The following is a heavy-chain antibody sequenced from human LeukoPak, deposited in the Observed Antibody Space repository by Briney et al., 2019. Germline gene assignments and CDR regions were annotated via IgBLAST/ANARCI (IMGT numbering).Heavy chain of an antibody. CDR1: GGSISSYY. CDR3: ARRQGIAAQFDY. Sequence: SETLSLTCTVSGGSISSYYWSWIRQPPGEGLEWIGYIYYSGSTNYNPSLKSRVTISVDTSKNQFSLKLSSVTAADTAVYYCARRQGIAAQFDYWGQGTLVTVSS. D-gene: IGHD6-25*01. CDR2: IYYSGST. V-gene: IGHV4-59*08. J-gene: IGHJ4*02.